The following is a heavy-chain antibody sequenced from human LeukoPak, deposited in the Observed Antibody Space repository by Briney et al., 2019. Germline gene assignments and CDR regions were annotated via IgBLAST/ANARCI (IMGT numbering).Heavy chain of an antibody. CDR3: AREDYGDYLGY. D-gene: IGHD4-17*01. V-gene: IGHV3-30*04. CDR2: ISYDGSNK. CDR1: GFTFSSCA. J-gene: IGHJ4*02. Sequence: GGSLRLSCAASGFTFSSCAMHWVRQAPGKGLEWVAVISYDGSNKYYADSVKGRFTISRDNSKNTLYLQMNSPRAEDTAVYYCAREDYGDYLGYWGQGTLVTVSS.